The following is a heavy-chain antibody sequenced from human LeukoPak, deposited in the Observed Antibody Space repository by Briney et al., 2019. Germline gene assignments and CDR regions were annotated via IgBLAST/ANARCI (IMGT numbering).Heavy chain of an antibody. V-gene: IGHV1-46*01. D-gene: IGHD4-23*01. CDR3: ARDSLRYGGNNWFDP. CDR1: GYTFTSYY. J-gene: IGHJ5*02. CDR2: INPSGGST. Sequence: ASVKVSCKASGYTFTSYYMHWVRQAPGQGLEWMGIINPSGGSTSYAQMFQGRVTMTRDTSTSTVYMELSSLRSEDTAVYYCARDSLRYGGNNWFDPWGQGTLVTVSS.